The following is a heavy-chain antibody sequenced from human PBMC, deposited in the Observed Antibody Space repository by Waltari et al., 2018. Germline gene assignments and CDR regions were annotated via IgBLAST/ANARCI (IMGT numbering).Heavy chain of an antibody. CDR1: GFPVRPNF. J-gene: IGHJ4*02. D-gene: IGHD6-19*01. CDR2: IFSGGNT. V-gene: IGHV3-53*01. Sequence: EVQLVESGGNLIKPGGSLRLSCAASGFPVRPNFITWFRQAPGKGLEWVSIIFSGGNTYYAGSVKGRFTISRDNYKNMVYLEMNSLRAEDTAVYYCAKQSPSYTRGWYPLESWGPGTLVTVSP. CDR3: AKQSPSYTRGWYPLES.